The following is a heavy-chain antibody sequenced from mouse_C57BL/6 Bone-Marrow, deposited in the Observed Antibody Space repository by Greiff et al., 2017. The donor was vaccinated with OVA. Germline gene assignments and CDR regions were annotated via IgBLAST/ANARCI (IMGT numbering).Heavy chain of an antibody. CDR1: GFNIKNTY. CDR2: IDPANGNT. D-gene: IGHD1-1*01. J-gene: IGHJ2*01. V-gene: IGHV14-3*01. Sequence: EVQLQQSVAELVRPGASVKLSCKASGFNIKNTYMHWVKQRPEQGLEWIGRIDPANGNTKYAPNFKGKATITADTASVTAYLQLDGLTSEDTAIYYFARGSSYWGQGTTLTVSS. CDR3: ARGSSY.